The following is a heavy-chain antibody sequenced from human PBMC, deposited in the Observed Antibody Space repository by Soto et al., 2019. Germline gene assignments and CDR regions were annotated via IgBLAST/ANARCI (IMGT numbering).Heavy chain of an antibody. V-gene: IGHV3-30-3*01. CDR1: GFTFRNYP. CDR2: ISYDGSNK. D-gene: IGHD5-18*01. J-gene: IGHJ2*01. CDR3: AGGYSYSYWYFDL. Sequence: SLRVSLAAAGFTFRNYPMHWVRKAPGKGLEWVAVISYDGSNKYYADSVKGRFTISRDNSKNTLYLQMNSLRAEDTAVYYCAGGYSYSYWYFDLWGRGPLVTVSS.